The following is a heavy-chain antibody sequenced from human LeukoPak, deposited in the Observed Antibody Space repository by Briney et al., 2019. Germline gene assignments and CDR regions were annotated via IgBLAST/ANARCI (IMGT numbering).Heavy chain of an antibody. J-gene: IGHJ4*02. V-gene: IGHV3-9*01. D-gene: IGHD3-16*01. CDR2: ISWNSGNI. Sequence: PGGSLRLSCAAPGFTFDDYAMHWVRQVPGKGLEWVSGISWNSGNIGYADSVKGRFTISRDNAKNSLYLQMNSLRAEDTAVYYCARERTGGFDYWGQGTLVTVSS. CDR3: ARERTGGFDY. CDR1: GFTFDDYA.